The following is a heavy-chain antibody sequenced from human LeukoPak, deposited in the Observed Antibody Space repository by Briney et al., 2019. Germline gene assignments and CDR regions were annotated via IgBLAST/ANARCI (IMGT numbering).Heavy chain of an antibody. CDR2: ISGSGGST. CDR3: AKGVYYYDSSGYYYFDY. J-gene: IGHJ4*02. V-gene: IGHV3-23*01. CDR1: GGSFSGYY. D-gene: IGHD3-22*01. Sequence: PSETLSLTCAVYGGSFSGYYWSWIRQAPGKGLEWVSAISGSGGSTYYADSVKGRFTISRDNSKNTLYLQMNSLRAEDTAVYYCAKGVYYYDSSGYYYFDYWGQGTLVTVSS.